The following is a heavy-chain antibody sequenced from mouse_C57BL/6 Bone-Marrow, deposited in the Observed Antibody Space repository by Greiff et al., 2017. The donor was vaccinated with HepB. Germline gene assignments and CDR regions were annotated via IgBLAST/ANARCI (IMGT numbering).Heavy chain of an antibody. CDR2: INPSNGGT. J-gene: IGHJ4*01. CDR1: GYTFTSYW. V-gene: IGHV1-53*01. D-gene: IGHD1-1*01. Sequence: QVQLKQPGTELVKPGASVKLSCKASGYTFTSYWMHWVKQRPGQGLEWLGNINPSNGGTNYNEKFKSKATLTVDKSSSTAYMQLSSLTSEDSAVYYCAKDYGSSYLYYYAMDYWGQGTSVTVSS. CDR3: AKDYGSSYLYYYAMDY.